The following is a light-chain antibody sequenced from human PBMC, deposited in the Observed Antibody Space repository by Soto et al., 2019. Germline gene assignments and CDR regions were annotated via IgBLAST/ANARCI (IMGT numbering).Light chain of an antibody. V-gene: IGLV2-14*01. CDR3: CSHTSNRALNWV. CDR2: EVS. CDR1: SSDVGGYNF. J-gene: IGLJ3*02. Sequence: QSALTQPASVSGSPGQSITISCTGTSSDVGGYNFVSWYQHHPGKAPKLMIYEVSNRPSGVSNRFSGAKSGNTASLTISGLPAEDEGDYYCCSHTSNRALNWVFGGGTKLTVL.